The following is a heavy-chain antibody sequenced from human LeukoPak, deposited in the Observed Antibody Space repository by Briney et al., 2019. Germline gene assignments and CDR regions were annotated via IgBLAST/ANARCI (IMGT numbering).Heavy chain of an antibody. CDR1: GGTFSSYA. CDR2: IIPIFGTA. D-gene: IGHD2-2*01. J-gene: IGHJ4*02. Sequence: ASVKVSCKASGGTFSSYAISWVRQAPGQGLEWMGGIIPIFGTANYAQKFQGRVTITADESTSTAYMELSSPRSEDTAVYYCARGTGCSSTSCYVLWGEYFDYWGQGTLVTVSS. V-gene: IGHV1-69*13. CDR3: ARGTGCSSTSCYVLWGEYFDY.